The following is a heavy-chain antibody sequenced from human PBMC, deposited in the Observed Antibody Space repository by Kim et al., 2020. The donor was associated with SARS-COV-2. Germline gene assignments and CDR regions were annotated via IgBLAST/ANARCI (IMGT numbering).Heavy chain of an antibody. CDR2: INHSGST. D-gene: IGHD6-6*01. Sequence: SETLSLTCAVYGGSFSGYYWSWIRQPPGKGLEWIGEINHSGSTNYNPSLKSRVTISVDTSKNQFSLKLSSVTAADTAVYYCARKIAARPKVRMYWFDPWGQGTLVTVSS. CDR1: GGSFSGYY. CDR3: ARKIAARPKVRMYWFDP. V-gene: IGHV4-34*01. J-gene: IGHJ5*02.